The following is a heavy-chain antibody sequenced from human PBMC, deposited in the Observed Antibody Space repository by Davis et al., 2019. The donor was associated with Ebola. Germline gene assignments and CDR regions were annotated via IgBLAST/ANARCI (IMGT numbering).Heavy chain of an antibody. J-gene: IGHJ4*02. Sequence: GESLKISCAASGFTFSDYYMSWIRQAPGKGLEWVSYISSSTTYTDYADSVKGRFTISRDNAKNSLYLQMNSLRAEDTAVYYCASARGYTYAYDYWGQGTLVTVSS. D-gene: IGHD5-18*01. CDR2: ISSSTTYT. CDR1: GFTFSDYY. CDR3: ASARGYTYAYDY. V-gene: IGHV3-11*06.